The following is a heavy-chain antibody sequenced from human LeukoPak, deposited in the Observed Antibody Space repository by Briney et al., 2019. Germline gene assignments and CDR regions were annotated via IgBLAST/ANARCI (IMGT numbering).Heavy chain of an antibody. J-gene: IGHJ4*02. CDR2: ISSSGSTI. Sequence: GGSLRLSCAASGFTFSSYGMHWIRQAPGKGLEWVSYISSSGSTIYYADSVKGRFTISRDNAKNSLYLQMNSLRAEDTAVYYCARDAGGSTAMEIFDYWGQGTLVTVSS. CDR3: ARDAGGSTAMEIFDY. CDR1: GFTFSSYG. V-gene: IGHV3-48*04. D-gene: IGHD5-18*01.